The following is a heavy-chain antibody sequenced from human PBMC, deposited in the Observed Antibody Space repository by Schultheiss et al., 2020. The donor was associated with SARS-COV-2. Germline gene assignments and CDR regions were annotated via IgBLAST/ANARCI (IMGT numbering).Heavy chain of an antibody. CDR3: ARAHGMLENTVTSYTF. J-gene: IGHJ4*02. V-gene: IGHV1-8*02. Sequence: ASVKVSCKASGYTFTGYYMHWVRQATGQGLEWMGWMNPHSGNTAYAQKFQGRVTMTRDTSINTAYMELSSLRAEDTAVYYCARAHGMLENTVTSYTFWGQGTRVTVSS. D-gene: IGHD4-17*01. CDR1: GYTFTGYY. CDR2: MNPHSGNT.